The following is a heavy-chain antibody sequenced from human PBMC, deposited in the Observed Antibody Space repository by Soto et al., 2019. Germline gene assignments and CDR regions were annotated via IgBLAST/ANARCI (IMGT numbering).Heavy chain of an antibody. J-gene: IGHJ5*02. CDR1: GGTLSSYA. CDR2: IIPIFGTA. V-gene: IGHV1-69*13. D-gene: IGHD2-2*01. Sequence: SVKVSCQASGGTLSSYAISWVRQAPGQGLEWMGGIIPIFGTANYAQKFQGRVTITADESTSTAYMELSSLRSEDTAVYYCARIVPAARFDPWGQGTLVTVSS. CDR3: ARIVPAARFDP.